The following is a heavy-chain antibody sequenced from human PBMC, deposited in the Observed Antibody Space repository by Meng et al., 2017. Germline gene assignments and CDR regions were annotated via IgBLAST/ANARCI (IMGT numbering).Heavy chain of an antibody. CDR3: ARDEDISAAGKLFGDY. Sequence: QGQCVQYCAGVKKPGPSSKCPSKPSGSDFPDYYNHWVRRAPGQGLEWMGRINPKSGDTHYSQKFQARVTMTGDTSISTAYMELSGLRSDDTAMYYCARDEDISAAGKLFGDYWGQGTLVTVSS. V-gene: IGHV1-2*06. CDR2: INPKSGDT. J-gene: IGHJ4*02. CDR1: GSDFPDYY. D-gene: IGHD6-25*01.